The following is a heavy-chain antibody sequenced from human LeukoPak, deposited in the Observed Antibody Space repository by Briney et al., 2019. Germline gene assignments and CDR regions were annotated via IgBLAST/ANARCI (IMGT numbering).Heavy chain of an antibody. CDR3: AREIGRAYFFR. J-gene: IGHJ4*02. V-gene: IGHV1-69*04. Sequence: GASVKVSCKASGETFSSYAINWVRQAPGQGPEWMGRITPFLGIANYPQKFQGRVTITADESTSTAYMELSSLRSEDTAVYYCAREIGRAYFFRWGQGTLVTVSS. CDR1: GETFSSYA. D-gene: IGHD2/OR15-2a*01. CDR2: ITPFLGIA.